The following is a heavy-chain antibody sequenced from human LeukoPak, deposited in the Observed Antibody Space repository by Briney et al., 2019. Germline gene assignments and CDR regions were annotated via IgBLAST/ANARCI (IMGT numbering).Heavy chain of an antibody. CDR2: TVSTPT. D-gene: IGHD3-16*01. V-gene: IGHV3-23*01. CDR1: GFTFNIYA. CDR3: AKDSFDHNGVYDAFDI. J-gene: IGHJ3*02. Sequence: GGSLRLSCAASGFTFNIYAIRWVRQVPGKGLGWVSTTVSTPTFYADSVEGRFTLSREDSRNTLYLHMNSLRAEDTAVYYCAKDSFDHNGVYDAFDIWGQGTLVTVS.